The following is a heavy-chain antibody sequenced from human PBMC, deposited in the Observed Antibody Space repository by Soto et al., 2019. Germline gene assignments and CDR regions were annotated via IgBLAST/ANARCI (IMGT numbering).Heavy chain of an antibody. J-gene: IGHJ6*02. CDR1: GGSVSSGSYY. Sequence: SETLSLTCTVAGGSVSSGSYYRSWIRQPPGKGLEWIGYIYYSGSTNYNPSLKSRVTISVDTSKNQFSLKLSSVTAADTAVYYCARWRLNYYGMDVWGQGTTVTVSS. CDR3: ARWRLNYYGMDV. V-gene: IGHV4-61*01. CDR2: IYYSGST.